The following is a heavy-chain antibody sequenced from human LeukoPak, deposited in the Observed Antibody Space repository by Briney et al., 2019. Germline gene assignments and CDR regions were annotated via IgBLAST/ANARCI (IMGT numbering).Heavy chain of an antibody. CDR1: GFTFTSYA. V-gene: IGHV3-23*01. Sequence: SGGSLRLCCAASGFTFTSYAMSWVRQAPGKGLERVSAISGSGGSTYYADSVKGRFTISRDNAKNSLYLQMNSLRAEDTAVYYCARDIYYDSSGYYGSVYWGQGTLVTVSS. CDR3: ARDIYYDSSGYYGSVY. D-gene: IGHD3-22*01. CDR2: ISGSGGST. J-gene: IGHJ4*02.